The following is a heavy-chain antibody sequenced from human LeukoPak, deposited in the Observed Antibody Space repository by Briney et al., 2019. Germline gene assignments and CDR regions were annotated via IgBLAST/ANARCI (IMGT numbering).Heavy chain of an antibody. J-gene: IGHJ6*04. CDR2: ISSSSSYI. Sequence: PGGSLRLSCAASGFTFSSYWMSWVRQAPGKGLEWVSSISSSSSYIYYADSVKGRFTISRDNAKNSLYLQMNSLRAEDTAVYYCARIRLGYCSGGSCYSKYYYYGMDVWGKGTTVTVSS. V-gene: IGHV3-21*01. D-gene: IGHD2-15*01. CDR1: GFTFSSYW. CDR3: ARIRLGYCSGGSCYSKYYYYGMDV.